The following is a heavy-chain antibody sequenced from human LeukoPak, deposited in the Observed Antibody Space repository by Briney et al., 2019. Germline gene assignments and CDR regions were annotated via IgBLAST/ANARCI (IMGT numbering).Heavy chain of an antibody. CDR2: INSNGCST. Sequence: PGGSLRLSCSASGFTFSSYAMHCVRQSPGKGLEYVSAINSNGCSTYYADSVKGRFTISRDNSKNTLYLQMSSLRTGDTGVYYCVKDFLMFRSIPPRGFFDYWGQGTLVSVFS. CDR1: GFTFSSYA. CDR3: VKDFLMFRSIPPRGFFDY. D-gene: IGHD2-21*01. V-gene: IGHV3-64D*06. J-gene: IGHJ4*02.